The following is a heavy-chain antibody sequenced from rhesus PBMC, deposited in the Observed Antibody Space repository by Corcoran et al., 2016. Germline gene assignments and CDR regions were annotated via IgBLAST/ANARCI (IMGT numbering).Heavy chain of an antibody. CDR1: GVTFCYVG. D-gene: IGHD1-1-1*01. Sequence: EVPLVEFGGGLVQPGGSLRLFCAASGVTFCYVGLNWVRQALGKGLGWVARIKSKADGGTTDYAASVKGKITISKDYSKNTLYLQMNSLKTEDTAVYYCTTVYSGNQFDYWGQGVLVTVSS. J-gene: IGHJ4*01. CDR2: IKSKADGGTT. CDR3: TTVYSGNQFDY. V-gene: IGHV3-30*01.